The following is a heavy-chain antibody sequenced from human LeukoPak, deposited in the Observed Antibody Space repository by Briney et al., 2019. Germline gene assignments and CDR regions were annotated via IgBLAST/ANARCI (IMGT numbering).Heavy chain of an antibody. CDR1: GFTFSSYW. J-gene: IGHJ4*02. CDR3: ARDFPGSGSHDY. D-gene: IGHD1-26*01. V-gene: IGHV4-4*02. CDR2: IYHGGST. Sequence: GSLRLSCAASGFTFSSYWMTWVRQPPGKGLEWIGEIYHGGSTNYNPSLKSRVTISLDKSKNQFFLKLSSVTAADTAVYYCARDFPGSGSHDYWGQGTLVTVSS.